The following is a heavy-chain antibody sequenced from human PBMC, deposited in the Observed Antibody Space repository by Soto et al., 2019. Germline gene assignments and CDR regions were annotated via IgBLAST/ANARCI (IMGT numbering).Heavy chain of an antibody. D-gene: IGHD4-17*01. CDR1: GYSFTSYW. CDR3: ATHTVPDYYYYGMDV. J-gene: IGHJ6*02. CDR2: IYPGDSDT. V-gene: IGHV5-51*01. Sequence: TGESLKISCKGSGYSFTSYWIGWVRQMPGKGLEWMGIIYPGDSDTRYSPSFQGQVTISADKSISTAYLQWSSLKASDTAMYYCATHTVPDYYYYGMDVWGQGTTVTVSS.